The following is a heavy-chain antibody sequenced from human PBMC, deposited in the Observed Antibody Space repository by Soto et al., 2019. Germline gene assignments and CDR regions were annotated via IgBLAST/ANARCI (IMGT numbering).Heavy chain of an antibody. CDR3: ARGRRRVSCCGGDCYYFDV. Sequence: QITLKESGPTLVKPTQTLKLTCTFSGFSFNDGAVGVGWFRQSPGKAPEWLAIYYWDEDEWHSPSLRTRLSISYEAARSQVVLSMVDMDPQDTATYFCARGRRRVSCCGGDCYYFDVWGQGLQVAAS. CDR2: YYWDEDE. J-gene: IGHJ4*02. CDR1: GFSFNDGAVG. D-gene: IGHD2-21*01. V-gene: IGHV2-5*02.